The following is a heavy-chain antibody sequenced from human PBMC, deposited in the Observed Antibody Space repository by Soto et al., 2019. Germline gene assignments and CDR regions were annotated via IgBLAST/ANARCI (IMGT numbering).Heavy chain of an antibody. CDR1: GFTFSSYG. CDR3: ARDWTYYDILTGYSHYYGMDV. J-gene: IGHJ6*02. Sequence: PGGSLRLSCAASGFTFSSYGMHWVRQAPGKGLEWVAVIWYDGSNKYYADSVKGRFTISRDNSKNTLYLQMNSLRAEDTAVYYCARDWTYYDILTGYSHYYGMDVWGRGTTVTVSS. CDR2: IWYDGSNK. V-gene: IGHV3-33*01. D-gene: IGHD3-9*01.